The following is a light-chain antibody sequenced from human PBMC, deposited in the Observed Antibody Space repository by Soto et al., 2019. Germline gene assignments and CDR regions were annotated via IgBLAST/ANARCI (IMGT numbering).Light chain of an antibody. CDR3: QQYNSWLT. V-gene: IGKV1-5*03. Sequence: DIQMTQSPSTLSASVGDRVTITCRARQSISSWLAWYQQKPGKAPKLLIYKASSLESGVPSRFSGSGAGTEFTLTISSLQPDDFATYYCQQYNSWLTFGGGTKVEIK. CDR2: KAS. CDR1: QSISSW. J-gene: IGKJ4*01.